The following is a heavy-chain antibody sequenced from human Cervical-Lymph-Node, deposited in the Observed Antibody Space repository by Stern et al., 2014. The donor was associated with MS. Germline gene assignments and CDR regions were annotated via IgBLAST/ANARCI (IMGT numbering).Heavy chain of an antibody. J-gene: IGHJ3*02. D-gene: IGHD3-3*01. CDR3: TRSAISAAFDI. V-gene: IGHV3-73*01. CDR1: GFTFSGSA. CDR2: IRSKANSYAT. Sequence: VQLVESGGGLVQPGGSLRLSCAASGFTFSGSAMHWVRQASGKGLEWVGRIRSKANSYATAYAVSVKGRFTISRDDSKNTAYLQMNSLKTEDTAAYYCTRSAISAAFDIWGQGTMVTVSS.